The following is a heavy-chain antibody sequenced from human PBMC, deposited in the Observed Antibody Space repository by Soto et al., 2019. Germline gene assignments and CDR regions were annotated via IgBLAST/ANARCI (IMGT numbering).Heavy chain of an antibody. CDR1: GFAFSSYA. D-gene: IGHD5-12*01. Sequence: GGSLRLSCAASGFAFSSYAMSWVRQAPGKGLEWVSAISGSGGSTYYADSVKGRFTISRDNSKNTLYLQMNSLRAEDTAVYYCAKDLGRAGYNWGIYDYWGQGTLVTSPQ. CDR3: AKDLGRAGYNWGIYDY. V-gene: IGHV3-23*01. CDR2: ISGSGGST. J-gene: IGHJ4*02.